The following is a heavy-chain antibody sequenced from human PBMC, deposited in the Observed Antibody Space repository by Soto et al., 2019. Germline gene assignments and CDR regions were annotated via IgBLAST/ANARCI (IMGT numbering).Heavy chain of an antibody. Sequence: EVQLLESGGGLVQPGGSLRLSCAASGFTFSSYAMSWVRQAPGKGLEWVSAISGSGGSTYYADSVKGRFTISRDNSKNTLYLQMNSLRAEDTAVYYCAKAGYCSGGSCYEWRSDKFQHWGQGTLVTVSS. CDR3: AKAGYCSGGSCYEWRSDKFQH. J-gene: IGHJ1*01. V-gene: IGHV3-23*01. CDR1: GFTFSSYA. D-gene: IGHD2-15*01. CDR2: ISGSGGST.